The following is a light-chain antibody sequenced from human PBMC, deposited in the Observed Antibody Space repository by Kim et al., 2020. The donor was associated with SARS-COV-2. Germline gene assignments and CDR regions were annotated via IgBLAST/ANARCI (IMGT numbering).Light chain of an antibody. J-gene: IGKJ2*01. CDR3: QQYGSSPRT. Sequence: GERAPPSRRGSQRLSSSYLAWSQQKPGQAPRLLIYGASRRATGIPERFSGSGSGTDFTLTISRLEPEDFAVYYCQQYGSSPRTFGQGTKLEI. CDR1: QRLSSSY. CDR2: GAS. V-gene: IGKV3-20*01.